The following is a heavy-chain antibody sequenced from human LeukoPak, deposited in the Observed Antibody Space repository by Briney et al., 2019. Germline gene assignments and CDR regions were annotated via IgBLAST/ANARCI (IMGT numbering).Heavy chain of an antibody. CDR1: RFTFSDYY. CDR2: ISSSGSTI. D-gene: IGHD2-8*01. Sequence: AGGSLRLSCAASRFTFSDYYMSWIRQAPGKGLEWVSYISSSGSTIYYADSVKGRFTISRDNAKNSLYLQMNSLRAEDTAVYYCARGGGDCTNGVCYNYWYFDLWGRGTLVTVSS. J-gene: IGHJ2*01. CDR3: ARGGGDCTNGVCYNYWYFDL. V-gene: IGHV3-11*01.